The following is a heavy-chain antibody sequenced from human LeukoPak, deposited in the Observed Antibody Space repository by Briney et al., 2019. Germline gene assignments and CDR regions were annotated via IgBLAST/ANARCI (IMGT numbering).Heavy chain of an antibody. Sequence: SETLSLTCAVYGGSLSGYYWSWIRQPPGKGLEWIGEINHSGSTNYNPSLKIRVTISVDTSKNQFSLKLSSVTAADTAVYYCARDVRTVPYYYYGMDVWGQGTTVTVSS. D-gene: IGHD4-17*01. CDR3: ARDVRTVPYYYYGMDV. CDR2: INHSGST. J-gene: IGHJ6*02. V-gene: IGHV4-34*01. CDR1: GGSLSGYY.